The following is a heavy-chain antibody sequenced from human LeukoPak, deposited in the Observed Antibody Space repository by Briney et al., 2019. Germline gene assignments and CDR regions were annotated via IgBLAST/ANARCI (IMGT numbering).Heavy chain of an antibody. Sequence: NPSETLSLTCTVSGGSISSYYWSWIRQPPGKGLEWIGYIYYTGSTTYNPSLKSRVTISVDTSKNQFSLKLRSVTAADTAVYYCARSWSPSGGALNYWGQGTLVTVSS. CDR3: ARSWSPSGGALNY. V-gene: IGHV4-59*01. D-gene: IGHD3-16*01. CDR1: GGSISSYY. CDR2: IYYTGST. J-gene: IGHJ4*02.